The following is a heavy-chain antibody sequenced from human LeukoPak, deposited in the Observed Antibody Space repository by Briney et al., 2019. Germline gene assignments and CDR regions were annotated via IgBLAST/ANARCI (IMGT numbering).Heavy chain of an antibody. Sequence: SETLSLTCAVYGGSFSGYYWSWLRQPPGKGLEWIGEINHSGSTNYNPSLKSRVTISVYTSKNQFSLKLSSVTAADTAVYYCARGQQWLAKFDYWGQGTLVTVSS. V-gene: IGHV4-34*01. D-gene: IGHD6-19*01. CDR2: INHSGST. J-gene: IGHJ4*02. CDR1: GGSFSGYY. CDR3: ARGQQWLAKFDY.